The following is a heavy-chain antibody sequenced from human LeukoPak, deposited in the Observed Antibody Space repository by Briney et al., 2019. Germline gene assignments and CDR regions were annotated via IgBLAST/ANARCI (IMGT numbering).Heavy chain of an antibody. D-gene: IGHD3-10*01. J-gene: IGHJ4*02. V-gene: IGHV3-15*01. CDR2: IKSKTDGGTT. Sequence: PGGSLILSCAASGFTFSNAWMSWVRQAPGKGLEWVGRIKSKTDGGTTDYAAPVKGRFTISRDDSKNTLYLQMNSPKTEDTAVYYCTTDLLLWFGELDYWGQGTLVTVSS. CDR3: TTDLLLWFGELDY. CDR1: GFTFSNAW.